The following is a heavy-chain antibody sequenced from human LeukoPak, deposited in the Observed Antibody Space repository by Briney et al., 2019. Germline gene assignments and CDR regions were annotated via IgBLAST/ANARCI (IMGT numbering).Heavy chain of an antibody. V-gene: IGHV3-23*01. Sequence: SGGSLRLSCAVSGITLSNYGMSWVRQAPGKGLEWVAGLSGSGGGTNYADSVQGRFTISRDNPKNTLYLQMNSLRAGDTAVYFCAKRGVVIRVFLVGFHKEAYYFDSWGQGALVTVSS. CDR3: AKRGVVIRVFLVGFHKEAYYFDS. D-gene: IGHD3-10*01. CDR2: LSGSGGGT. CDR1: GITLSNYG. J-gene: IGHJ4*02.